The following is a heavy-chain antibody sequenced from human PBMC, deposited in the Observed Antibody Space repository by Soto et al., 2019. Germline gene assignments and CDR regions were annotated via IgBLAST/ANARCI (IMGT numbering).Heavy chain of an antibody. D-gene: IGHD2-15*01. CDR1: GYTFTSYA. J-gene: IGHJ4*02. Sequence: ASVKVSCKASGYTFTSYAMHWVRQAPGQRLEWMGWINAGNGNTKYSQKFQGRVTITRDTSASTAYMELSSLRSEDTAVYYCARGPYYSGGSCYADYWGQGTLVTVSS. V-gene: IGHV1-3*01. CDR3: ARGPYYSGGSCYADY. CDR2: INAGNGNT.